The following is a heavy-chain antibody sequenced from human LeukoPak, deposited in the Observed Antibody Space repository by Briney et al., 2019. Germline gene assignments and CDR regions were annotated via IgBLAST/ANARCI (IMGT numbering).Heavy chain of an antibody. D-gene: IGHD4-23*01. CDR3: ARTPNPVVPFDY. Sequence: GGSLRLSCSVSGITFRSYGMHWVRQAPGKGLEWVSFIRYDGSNKYYADPVKGRFTISRDNSKNTLYMEMNSLRAEDTAVYYRARTPNPVVPFDYWGQGTLVTVSS. CDR2: IRYDGSNK. CDR1: GITFRSYG. V-gene: IGHV3-30*02. J-gene: IGHJ4*02.